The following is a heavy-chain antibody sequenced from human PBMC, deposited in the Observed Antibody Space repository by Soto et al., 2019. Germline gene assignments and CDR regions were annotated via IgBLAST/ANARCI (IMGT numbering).Heavy chain of an antibody. CDR1: GFTFSSYA. CDR3: ARRGSGSYYDY. Sequence: GGSLRLSCAASGFTFSSYAMRWVRQAPGKGLEWVSAISGSGCSTYYADSVKGRFTISRDNSKNTLYLQMNSLRAEDTAVYYCARRGSGSYYDYWGQGTLVTVPQ. CDR2: ISGSGCST. D-gene: IGHD1-26*01. V-gene: IGHV3-23*01. J-gene: IGHJ4*02.